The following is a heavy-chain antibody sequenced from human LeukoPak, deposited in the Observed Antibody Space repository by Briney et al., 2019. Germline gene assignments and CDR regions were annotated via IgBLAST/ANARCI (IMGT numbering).Heavy chain of an antibody. Sequence: GGSLRLSCAASGFTFDDYAMHWVRQAPGRGLEWVSGISWNSGSIGYADSVKGRFTISRDNAKNSLYLQMNSLRAEDTAVYYCASTAIDSSDTFDYWGQGTLVTVSS. J-gene: IGHJ4*02. V-gene: IGHV3-9*01. CDR2: ISWNSGSI. D-gene: IGHD3-22*01. CDR3: ASTAIDSSDTFDY. CDR1: GFTFDDYA.